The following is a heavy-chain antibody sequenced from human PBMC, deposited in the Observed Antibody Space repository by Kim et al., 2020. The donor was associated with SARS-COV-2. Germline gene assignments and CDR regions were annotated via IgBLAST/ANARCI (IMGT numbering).Heavy chain of an antibody. D-gene: IGHD3-10*01. J-gene: IGHJ6*02. CDR1: GFTFSSNT. V-gene: IGHV3-30-3*01. Sequence: GGSLRLSCAASGFTFSSNTMRWVRQAPGKGLEWVSVISCSGNNTFYADSVKGRFTISRDKSKNTLYLQMNSLRAEDTAVYYCARARIMVRVAPARRYYYYGIDVWGQRTSVSVSS. CDR3: ARARIMVRVAPARRYYYYGIDV. CDR2: ISCSGNNT.